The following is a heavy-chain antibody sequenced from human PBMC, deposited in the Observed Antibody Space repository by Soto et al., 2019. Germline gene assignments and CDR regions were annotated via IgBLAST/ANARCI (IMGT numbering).Heavy chain of an antibody. CDR3: ARGSGGTIIRNPNWFDP. J-gene: IGHJ5*02. Sequence: GGSLRLSCAASGFTFSRYDMHWVRQAPGKGLEWVSAIGTAGDTYYPDSVKGRYTISRENGKNSLYLQMNSLTAGDTAVYYCARGSGGTIIRNPNWFDPWGQGTLVTVSS. CDR2: IGTAGDT. CDR1: GFTFSRYD. D-gene: IGHD2-15*01. V-gene: IGHV3-13*04.